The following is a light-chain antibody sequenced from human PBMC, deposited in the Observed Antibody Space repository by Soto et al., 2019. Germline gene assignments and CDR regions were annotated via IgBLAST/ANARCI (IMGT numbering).Light chain of an antibody. CDR3: QQYGSGWT. CDR1: QSVSSSY. V-gene: IGKV3-20*01. CDR2: GAS. J-gene: IGKJ1*01. Sequence: EIVLTQSPGTLSLSPGDRATLSCRASQSVSSSYLACYKQKPGQAPRLLIYGASSRATGIPDRFSGSWSGTVFTLTISRLEHEDSAVYYCQQYGSGWTFGQGTKVEIK.